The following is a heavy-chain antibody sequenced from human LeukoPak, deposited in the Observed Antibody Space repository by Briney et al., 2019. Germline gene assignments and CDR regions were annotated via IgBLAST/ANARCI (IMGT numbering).Heavy chain of an antibody. D-gene: IGHD5-12*01. CDR2: INSDGSST. J-gene: IGHJ6*03. CDR1: GFTFSSYW. V-gene: IGHV3-74*01. CDR3: ARGAVATRRNYYYYYYYMDV. Sequence: QPGGSLRLSCAASGFTFSSYWMHWVRQAPGKGLVWVSRINSDGSSTSYADSVKGRFTISRDNAKNTLYLQMNSLRAEDTAVYYCARGAVATRRNYYYYYYYMDVWGKGTTVTVSS.